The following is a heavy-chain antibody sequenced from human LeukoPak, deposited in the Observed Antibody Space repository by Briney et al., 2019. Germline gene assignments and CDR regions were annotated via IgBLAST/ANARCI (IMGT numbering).Heavy chain of an antibody. V-gene: IGHV4-39*07. D-gene: IGHD6-19*01. CDR2: IYYSGST. CDR1: GGSISSSSYY. CDR3: AKLSPSSGWPYYFDY. J-gene: IGHJ4*02. Sequence: SETLSLTCTVSGGSISSSSYYWGWIRQPPGKGLEWIGSIYYSGSTYYNPSLKSRVTISVDTSKNQFSLKLSSVTAADTAVYYCAKLSPSSGWPYYFDYWGQGTLVTVSS.